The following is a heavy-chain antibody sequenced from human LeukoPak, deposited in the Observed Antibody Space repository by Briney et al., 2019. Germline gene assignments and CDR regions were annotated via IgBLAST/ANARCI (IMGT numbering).Heavy chain of an antibody. Sequence: GGSLRLSCAASGFTFSGYEMHWVRQAPGMGLEWISYISTVGTTMYYADSVKGRFTISRDNAKNSLYLQMNSLRPEDTAIYYCAKGDVYGDQNVDYWGQGTLVTVSS. J-gene: IGHJ4*02. CDR1: GFTFSGYE. CDR3: AKGDVYGDQNVDY. V-gene: IGHV3-48*03. D-gene: IGHD4-17*01. CDR2: ISTVGTTM.